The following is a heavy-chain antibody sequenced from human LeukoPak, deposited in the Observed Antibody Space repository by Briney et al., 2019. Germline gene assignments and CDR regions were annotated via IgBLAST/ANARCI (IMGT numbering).Heavy chain of an antibody. J-gene: IGHJ6*03. CDR2: ISGSGGST. CDR3: AKAGTAMVPDYHYYYMDV. D-gene: IGHD5-18*01. Sequence: PGGSLRLSCAASGFTSSSYAMSWVRQAPGKGLEWVSAISGSGGSTYYADSVKGRFTISRDNSKNTLYLQMNSLRAEDTAVYYCAKAGTAMVPDYHYYYMDVWGKGTTVTVSS. V-gene: IGHV3-23*01. CDR1: GFTSSSYA.